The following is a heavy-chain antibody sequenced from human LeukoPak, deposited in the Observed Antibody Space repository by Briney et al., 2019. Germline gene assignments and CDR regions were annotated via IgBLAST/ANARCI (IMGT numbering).Heavy chain of an antibody. D-gene: IGHD2-2*01. CDR3: ARETPNIVVVPAAYYYYYYMDV. Sequence: SETLSLTCTVSGGSISSYYWSWLRQPPGKGLEWIGYIYYSGSTKYNPSLKSRVTISVDTSKNQLSLKLTSVTAADTAVYYCARETPNIVVVPAAYYYYYYMDVWGKGTTVTVSS. CDR1: GGSISSYY. J-gene: IGHJ6*03. V-gene: IGHV4-59*12. CDR2: IYYSGST.